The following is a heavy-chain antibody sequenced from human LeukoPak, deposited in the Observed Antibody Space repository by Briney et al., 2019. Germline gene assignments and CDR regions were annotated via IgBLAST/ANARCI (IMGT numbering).Heavy chain of an antibody. Sequence: PSETLSLTCGVYGGSSSGYYWTWIRQPPGKGLEWIGEINHSGSTNYNPSLKSRVTISIDTSKNQFSLKLNSVTAADTAVYYCARGLSDVYWGQGTLVTVSS. V-gene: IGHV4-34*01. J-gene: IGHJ4*02. CDR3: ARGLSDVY. CDR2: INHSGST. CDR1: GGSSSGYY.